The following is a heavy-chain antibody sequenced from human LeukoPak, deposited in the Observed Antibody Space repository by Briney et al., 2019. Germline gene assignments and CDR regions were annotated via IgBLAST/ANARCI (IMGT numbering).Heavy chain of an antibody. Sequence: GGSLRLSCAASGFTFSNYDVSWVRQAPGRGLEWVSAISAGGGSTYYADSVKGRFTISRDNSKNTLYLQMNSLRAEDTAVYYCAKSYYGGDYWGQGTLVTVSS. V-gene: IGHV3-23*01. J-gene: IGHJ4*02. D-gene: IGHD3-10*01. CDR3: AKSYYGGDY. CDR2: ISAGGGST. CDR1: GFTFSNYD.